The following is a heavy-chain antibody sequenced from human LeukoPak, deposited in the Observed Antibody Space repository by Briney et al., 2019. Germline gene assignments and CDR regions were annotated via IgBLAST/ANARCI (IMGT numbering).Heavy chain of an antibody. V-gene: IGHV4-38-2*02. J-gene: IGHJ6*03. CDR1: GYSISSGYY. Sequence: SETLSPTCTVSGYSISSGYYWGWIRQPPGKGLEWIGSIYHSGSTYYNPSLKSRVTISVDTSKNQFSLKLSSVTAADTAVYYCARDKSSGWNYYYYYYMDVWGKGTTVTVSS. D-gene: IGHD6-19*01. CDR2: IYHSGST. CDR3: ARDKSSGWNYYYYYYMDV.